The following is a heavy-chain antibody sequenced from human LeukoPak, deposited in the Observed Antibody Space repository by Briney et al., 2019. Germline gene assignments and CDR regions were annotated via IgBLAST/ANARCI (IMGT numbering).Heavy chain of an antibody. D-gene: IGHD2-15*01. Sequence: GRSLRLSCAASGFTFSSYAMHWVRQAPGKGLEWVAVISYDGSNKYYADSVKGRFTISRDNSKNTLCLQMNSLRAEDTAVYYCARDKVANFDYWGQGTLVTVSS. J-gene: IGHJ4*02. V-gene: IGHV3-30-3*01. CDR1: GFTFSSYA. CDR3: ARDKVANFDY. CDR2: ISYDGSNK.